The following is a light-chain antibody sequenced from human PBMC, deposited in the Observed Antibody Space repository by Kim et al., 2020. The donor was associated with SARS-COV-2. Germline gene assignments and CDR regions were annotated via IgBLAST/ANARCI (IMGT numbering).Light chain of an antibody. CDR3: QHTYSTPGA. J-gene: IGKJ2*01. CDR1: QTISTH. Sequence: DIKMIQSPSSLSASVGGSVTITCRASQTISTHLSWYQQKPGKAPTLLIFGASSLRSGVPSRFSGSGSGTDFTLSITSLQPEDSATYYCQHTYSTPGAFGQGTKLEI. V-gene: IGKV1-39*01. CDR2: GAS.